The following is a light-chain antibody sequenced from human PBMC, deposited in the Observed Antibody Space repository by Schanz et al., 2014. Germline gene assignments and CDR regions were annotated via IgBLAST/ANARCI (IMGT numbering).Light chain of an antibody. V-gene: IGKV4-1*01. CDR2: WAS. Sequence: DIVMTQSPDSLAVSLGERATIHCKSSQSVLYSSNNKNYLAWYQQKPGQPPKLLIYWASTRESGVPDRFSGSGSGTDFTLTIRSLQAEDVAVYYCQQYYTTVPHTFGQGTKLEIK. CDR1: QSVLYSSNNKNY. J-gene: IGKJ2*01. CDR3: QQYYTTVPHT.